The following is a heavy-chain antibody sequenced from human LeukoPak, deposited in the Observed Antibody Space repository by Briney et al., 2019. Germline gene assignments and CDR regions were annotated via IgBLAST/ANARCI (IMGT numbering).Heavy chain of an antibody. Sequence: GGSLRLSCAASGFSFSSFGMHWVRQAPGKGLEWVAVTSYDGSNTYNPESVKGRFSISRDNSNNTLYLQMNSLKTEDTAVYYCTSVAQLWQAGYWGQGTLVTVSS. J-gene: IGHJ4*02. CDR2: TSYDGSNT. V-gene: IGHV3-30*03. CDR3: TSVAQLWQAGY. CDR1: GFSFSSFG. D-gene: IGHD5-18*01.